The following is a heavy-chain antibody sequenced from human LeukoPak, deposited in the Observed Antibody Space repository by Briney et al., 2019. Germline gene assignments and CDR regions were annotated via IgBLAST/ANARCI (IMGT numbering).Heavy chain of an antibody. CDR3: AREFGHCSGDNCFYFFDL. CDR1: GYTLTNYK. J-gene: IGHJ4*02. D-gene: IGHD2-15*01. Sequence: ASVAVSCKASGYTLTNYKISWVRQAPGQGLEWMGWINTHKGHTNFLQKFQGRVTVTTDISTNTAYMELRRLRSDDTAVYYCAREFGHCSGDNCFYFFDLWGQGSQVIVSS. CDR2: INTHKGHT. V-gene: IGHV1-18*01.